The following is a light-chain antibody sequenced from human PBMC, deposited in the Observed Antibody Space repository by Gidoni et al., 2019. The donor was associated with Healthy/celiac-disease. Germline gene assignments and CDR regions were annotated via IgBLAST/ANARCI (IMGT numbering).Light chain of an antibody. CDR1: SLSSYY. CDR3: NSRDSSGNHVV. J-gene: IGLJ2*01. V-gene: IGLV3-19*01. CDR2: GKN. Sequence: SSELTQAPAVSVALGQTVRITCQGDSLSSYYASWYQQKPGQAPVLVIYGKNNRPSGIPDRFSGASSGNTASLTSTGAQAEDEADYYCNSRDSSGNHVVFGGGTKLTVL.